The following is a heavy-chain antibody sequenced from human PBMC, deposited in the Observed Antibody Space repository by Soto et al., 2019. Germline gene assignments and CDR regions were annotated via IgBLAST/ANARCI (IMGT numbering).Heavy chain of an antibody. V-gene: IGHV3-23*01. CDR3: AKDQGRWGYSNPKYYYGMDV. Sequence: GGSLRLSCAASGFTFSSYAMSWVRQAPGKGLEWVSAISGSGGSTYYADSVKGRFTISRDNSKNTLYLQMNSLRAEDTAVYYCAKDQGRWGYSNPKYYYGMDVWGQGTTVTVSS. CDR1: GFTFSSYA. CDR2: ISGSGGST. J-gene: IGHJ6*02. D-gene: IGHD4-4*01.